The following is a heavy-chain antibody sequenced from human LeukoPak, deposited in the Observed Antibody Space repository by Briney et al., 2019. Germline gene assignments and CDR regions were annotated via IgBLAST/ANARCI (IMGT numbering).Heavy chain of an antibody. CDR1: GGSFSGYY. CDR2: INHSGST. CDR3: AREGLAVAVNWFDP. V-gene: IGHV4-34*01. D-gene: IGHD6-19*01. J-gene: IGHJ5*02. Sequence: AETLSLTCAVYGGSFSGYYWSWIRQPPGKGLEWIGEINHSGSTKYNPSLKSRVTISVDTCKNQISLKLSSVTAADTAVYYCAREGLAVAVNWFDPWGQGTLVTVSS.